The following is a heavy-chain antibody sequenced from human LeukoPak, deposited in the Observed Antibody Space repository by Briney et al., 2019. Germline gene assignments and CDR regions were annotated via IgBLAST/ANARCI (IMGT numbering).Heavy chain of an antibody. CDR1: GYSISRAYY. J-gene: IGHJ3*02. CDR2: TYHSGST. D-gene: IGHD2-2*02. CDR3: ARVRVVVPAAIPLDAFDI. Sequence: PSETLSLTCAVSGYSISRAYYWGWIRQPPGKGLEWIGSTYHSGSTYYNPSLKSRVTISVDTSKNQFSLKLSSVTAADTAVYYCARVRVVVPAAIPLDAFDIWGQGTMVTVSS. V-gene: IGHV4-38-2*01.